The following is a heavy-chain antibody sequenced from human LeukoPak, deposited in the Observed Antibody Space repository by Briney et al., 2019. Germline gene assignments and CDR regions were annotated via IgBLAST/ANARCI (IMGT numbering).Heavy chain of an antibody. J-gene: IGHJ3*02. Sequence: GGSLRLSCAASGFTFSSYEMHWVRQAPGKGLEWVSYISSSDSTIYYADSVKGRFTISRDNAKNSLYLQMNSLRAEDTAVYYCARDRPLAGWDAFDIWGQGTMVTVSS. D-gene: IGHD6-19*01. CDR3: ARDRPLAGWDAFDI. CDR1: GFTFSSYE. CDR2: ISSSDSTI. V-gene: IGHV3-48*03.